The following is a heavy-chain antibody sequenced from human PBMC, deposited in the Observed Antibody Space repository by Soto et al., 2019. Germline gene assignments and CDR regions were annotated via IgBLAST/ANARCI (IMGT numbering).Heavy chain of an antibody. D-gene: IGHD3-3*01. J-gene: IGHJ4*02. CDR1: EYTFSKYP. Sequence: ASVKVSCKASEYTFSKYPIHWVRQAPAQRPEWMGWINTGNGNTEYSQRFQGRVTITRDTSASTAYMELSSLRPEDTAVYYCARESDFWSGYYTAMVYWGQGTLVTVS. CDR2: INTGNGNT. V-gene: IGHV1-3*04. CDR3: ARESDFWSGYYTAMVY.